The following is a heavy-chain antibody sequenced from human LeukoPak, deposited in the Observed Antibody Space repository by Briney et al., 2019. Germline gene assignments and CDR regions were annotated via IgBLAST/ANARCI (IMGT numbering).Heavy chain of an antibody. CDR3: ARRMAEMATPGRYFDL. CDR2: INPNSGGT. D-gene: IGHD5-24*01. Sequence: GASVKVSCKASGYTFTGYYMHWVRQAPGQGLEWMGWINPNSGGTNYAQKFQGRVTMTRDTSISTAYMELSRLRSDDTAVYYCARRMAEMATPGRYFDLWGRGTLVTVSS. V-gene: IGHV1-2*02. J-gene: IGHJ2*01. CDR1: GYTFTGYY.